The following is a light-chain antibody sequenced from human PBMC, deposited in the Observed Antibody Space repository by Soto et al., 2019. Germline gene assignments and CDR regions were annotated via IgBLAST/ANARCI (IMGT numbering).Light chain of an antibody. CDR1: SSNIGAGYE. J-gene: IGLJ2*01. Sequence: QSALTQPPSVSGAPGQRVTISCTGSSSNIGAGYEVQWYQQLPGTAPKFLIYGNSNRPSGVPDRFSGSKSGTSASLAITGLQAEDEADYYCQSYDSSLSALFGGGTQLTVL. CDR3: QSYDSSLSAL. V-gene: IGLV1-40*01. CDR2: GNS.